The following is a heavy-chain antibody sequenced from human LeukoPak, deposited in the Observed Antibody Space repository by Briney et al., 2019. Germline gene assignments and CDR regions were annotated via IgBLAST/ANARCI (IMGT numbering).Heavy chain of an antibody. CDR2: INAGNGNT. CDR3: ARVVDVNIYGLFDY. D-gene: IGHD5-18*01. Sequence: WINAGNGNTKYSQKFQGRVTITRDTSASTAYMELSSLRSEDTAVYYCARVVDVNIYGLFDYWGQGTLVTVSS. V-gene: IGHV1-3*01. J-gene: IGHJ4*02.